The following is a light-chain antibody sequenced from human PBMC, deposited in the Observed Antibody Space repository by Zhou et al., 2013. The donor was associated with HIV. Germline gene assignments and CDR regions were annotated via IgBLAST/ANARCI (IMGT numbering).Light chain of an antibody. CDR1: QSVSSIY. Sequence: EIVLTQSPDSLSLSPGERATLSCRASQSVSSIYLAWYQQKPGQAPRLLMYDASSRAPGIPDRFSGSGSGTDFTLTISRLEPEDFAVYYCQQYGSSLITFGQGTRLEIK. V-gene: IGKV3-20*01. CDR3: QQYGSSLIT. CDR2: DAS. J-gene: IGKJ5*01.